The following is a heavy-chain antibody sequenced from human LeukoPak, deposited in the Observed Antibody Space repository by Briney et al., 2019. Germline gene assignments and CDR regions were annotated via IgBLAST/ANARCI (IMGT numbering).Heavy chain of an antibody. V-gene: IGHV4-61*02. CDR3: ARLRLPATLGAFDT. Sequence: SETLSLTCNVSGASIRSGRFHWSWIRQPAGKGLQWIGRINLSGNIDYNPSLWGRLTLSLDTSNNQFSLKLTSMTAADTAMYYCARLRLPATLGAFDTWGQGTMVTVSS. J-gene: IGHJ3*02. D-gene: IGHD5-12*01. CDR2: INLSGNI. CDR1: GASIRSGRFH.